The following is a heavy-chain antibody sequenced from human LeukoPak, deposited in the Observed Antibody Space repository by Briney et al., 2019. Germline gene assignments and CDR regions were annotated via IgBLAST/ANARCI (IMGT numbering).Heavy chain of an antibody. J-gene: IGHJ3*02. CDR1: TFTLSSYT. Sequence: PGGSLRLSCAASTFTLSSYTMNWVRQAPGKGLEWVSSISSSSTYINYADSVKGRFTISRDNAKNSMALQMNSLRAEDTAVYYCARVRFAGPQAFDIWGQGKMVTVAS. V-gene: IGHV3-21*01. D-gene: IGHD4/OR15-4a*01. CDR2: ISSSSTYI. CDR3: ARVRFAGPQAFDI.